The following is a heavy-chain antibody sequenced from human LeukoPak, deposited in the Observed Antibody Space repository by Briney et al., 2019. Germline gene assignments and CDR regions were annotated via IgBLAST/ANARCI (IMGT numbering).Heavy chain of an antibody. Sequence: GGSLRLSCAASGFTFISYSMNWVRQAPGKGLEWVSSISSSSSYIYYADSVKGRFTISRDNSKNTLYLQMNSLRAEDTAVYYCAKDGSGYRAPFDYWGQGTLVTVSS. CDR3: AKDGSGYRAPFDY. CDR2: ISSSSSYI. CDR1: GFTFISYS. D-gene: IGHD3-22*01. J-gene: IGHJ4*02. V-gene: IGHV3-21*04.